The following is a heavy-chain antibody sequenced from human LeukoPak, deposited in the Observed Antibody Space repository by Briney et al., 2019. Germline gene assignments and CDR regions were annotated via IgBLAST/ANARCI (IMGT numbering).Heavy chain of an antibody. V-gene: IGHV3-21*01. D-gene: IGHD5-18*01. CDR1: GFTFSSYS. CDR3: ARVPNTAGFYFDY. CDR2: ISSSSSYI. Sequence: GGSLRLSCAASGFTFSSYSMNWVRQAPGKGLEWVSSISSSSSYIYYADSVKGRFTIFRDNAKNSLYLQMNSLRAEDTAVYYCARVPNTAGFYFDYWGQGTLVTVSS. J-gene: IGHJ4*02.